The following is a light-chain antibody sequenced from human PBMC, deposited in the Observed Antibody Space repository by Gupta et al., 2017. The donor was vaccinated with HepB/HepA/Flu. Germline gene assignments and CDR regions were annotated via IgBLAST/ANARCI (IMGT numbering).Light chain of an antibody. CDR3: QQDRVYSEET. V-gene: IGKV1-5*03. Sequence: DIQMTQSPSTLSGSVGDRVTITCRASQNISNWLAWYQQKPGKAPNLLIYKASTLQSGVPSRFSGGGFGTEFTLTISSRQPDDFATYYCQQDRVYSEETFGQGTKVEIK. CDR1: QNISNW. J-gene: IGKJ1*01. CDR2: KAS.